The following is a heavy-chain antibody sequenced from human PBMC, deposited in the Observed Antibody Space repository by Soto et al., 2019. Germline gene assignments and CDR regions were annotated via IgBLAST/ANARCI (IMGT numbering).Heavy chain of an antibody. J-gene: IGHJ4*02. D-gene: IGHD2-2*01. CDR3: ARRVINYQALDY. V-gene: IGHV4-28*01. CDR2: IDYDGST. CDR1: GYSINSGNC. Sequence: QVQLQESGPGLVKPSDTLSLTCAVSGYSINSGNCWAWIRQPQGKGLEGIGHIDYDGSTYYNPSLNSRVAVSIDTSKNQFSLKLSSVPAVDTAVYYCARRVINYQALDYWGQGTLVTVSS.